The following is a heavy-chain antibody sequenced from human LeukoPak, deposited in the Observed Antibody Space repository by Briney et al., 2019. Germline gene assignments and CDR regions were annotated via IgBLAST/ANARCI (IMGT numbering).Heavy chain of an antibody. J-gene: IGHJ4*02. CDR2: ISAYNGNT. V-gene: IGHV1-18*01. D-gene: IGHD5-12*01. CDR3: ARDIPRYSGYDPFDY. Sequence: ASVKVSCKASGGTFSSYGISWVRQAPGQGLEWMGWISAYNGNTNYAQKLQGRVTMTTDTSTSTAYMELRSLRSDDTAVYYCARDIPRYSGYDPFDYWGQGTLVTVSS. CDR1: GGTFSSYG.